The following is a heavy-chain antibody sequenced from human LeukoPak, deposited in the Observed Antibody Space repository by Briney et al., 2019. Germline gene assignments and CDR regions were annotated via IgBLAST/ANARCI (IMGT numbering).Heavy chain of an antibody. D-gene: IGHD1-26*01. CDR3: AKGVAAGGSYYYYYGMDV. CDR1: GFTFSSHA. J-gene: IGHJ6*02. CDR2: SSGSGGIT. V-gene: IGHV3-23*01. Sequence: GGSLRLSCAASGFTFSSHAMSWVRQAPGKGLEWVSSSSGSGGITYYADSVKGRFTFSRDNSKNTLYLQMNSLRAEDTAVYYCAKGVAAGGSYYYYYGMDVWGQGTTVTVSS.